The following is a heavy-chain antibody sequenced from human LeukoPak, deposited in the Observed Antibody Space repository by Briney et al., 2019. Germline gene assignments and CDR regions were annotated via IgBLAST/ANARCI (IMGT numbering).Heavy chain of an antibody. CDR1: GFTFTSYA. CDR2: INAGNGNT. V-gene: IGHV1-3*01. J-gene: IGHJ4*02. Sequence: PGGSLRLSCAASGFTFTSYAMHWVRQAPGQRLEWMGWINAGNGNTKYSQKFQGRVTITRDTSASTAYMELSSLRSEDTAVYYCARADINYYDSSGLFLPAPRSSSFDYWGQGTLVTVSS. CDR3: ARADINYYDSSGLFLPAPRSSSFDY. D-gene: IGHD3-22*01.